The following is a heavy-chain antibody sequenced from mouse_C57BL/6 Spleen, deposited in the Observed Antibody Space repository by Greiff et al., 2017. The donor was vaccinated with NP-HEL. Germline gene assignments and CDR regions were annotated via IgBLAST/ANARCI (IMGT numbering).Heavy chain of an antibody. CDR3: ARNAYWGYFDV. D-gene: IGHD5-1-1*01. CDR1: GYTFTSYW. J-gene: IGHJ1*03. Sequence: QVQLQQPGAELVKPGASVKLSCKASGYTFTSYWMHWVKQRPGQGLEWIGMIHPNSGSTNYNEKFKSKATLTVDKSSSTAYMQLSSLTSEDSAVYYCARNAYWGYFDVWGTGTTVTVSS. CDR2: IHPNSGST. V-gene: IGHV1-64*01.